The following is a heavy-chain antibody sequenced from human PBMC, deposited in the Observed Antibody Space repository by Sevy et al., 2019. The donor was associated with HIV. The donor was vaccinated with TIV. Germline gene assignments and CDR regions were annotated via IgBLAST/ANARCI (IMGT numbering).Heavy chain of an antibody. CDR2: IKQGGSET. CDR3: ARCQRGNYYHYGAVYYGLLFDH. Sequence: GGYLRLSCAASGFTFGDYWLTRVRQVPGKGLEWLANIKQGGSETYYADSVKGRFSISRDNAKNSLYLQMNSLRAEDTAVYYCARCQRGNYYHYGAVYYGLLFDHWGQGALVTVSS. J-gene: IGHJ4*02. V-gene: IGHV3-7*01. D-gene: IGHD3-16*01. CDR1: GFTFGDYW.